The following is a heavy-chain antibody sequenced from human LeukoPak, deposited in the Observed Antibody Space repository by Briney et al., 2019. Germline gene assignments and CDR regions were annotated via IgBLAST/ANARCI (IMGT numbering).Heavy chain of an antibody. D-gene: IGHD1-26*01. CDR1: GFTVTTTY. Sequence: PGGSLRLSCAASGFTVTTTYMSWVRQAPGKGLEWVAVISYDGSNKYYADSVKGRFTISRDNSKNTLYLQMNSLRAEDTAVYYCAKAGPGESGSSPWGQGTLVTVSS. V-gene: IGHV3-30*18. J-gene: IGHJ4*02. CDR2: ISYDGSNK. CDR3: AKAGPGESGSSP.